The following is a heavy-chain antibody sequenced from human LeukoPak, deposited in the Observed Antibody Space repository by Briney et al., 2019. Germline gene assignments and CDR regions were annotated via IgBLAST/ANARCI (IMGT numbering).Heavy chain of an antibody. CDR3: ARARGAGPGAHFDY. J-gene: IGHJ4*02. CDR1: GFTFSDEY. D-gene: IGHD3-10*01. CDR2: ISHRGSSI. V-gene: IGHV3-11*01. Sequence: GGSLRLSCAASGFTFSDEYMSWIRQAPGKGLEWVSYISHRGSSISYADSVKGRFTISRDNAKNSLFMQMNSLRGEDTAVYYCARARGAGPGAHFDYWGQGTLVTVSS.